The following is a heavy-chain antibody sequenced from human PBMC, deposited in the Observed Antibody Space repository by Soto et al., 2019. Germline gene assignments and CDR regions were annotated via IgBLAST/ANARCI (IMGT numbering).Heavy chain of an antibody. CDR1: GGTFSSYA. Sequence: GASVKVSCKASGGTFSSYAISWVRQAPGQGLEWMGGIIPIFGTANYAQKFQGRVTITADESTSTAYMELSSLRSEDTAVYYCARRGGSGYDLDNYYYYYGMDVWGQGTTVTVSS. D-gene: IGHD3-3*01. J-gene: IGHJ6*02. CDR2: IIPIFGTA. V-gene: IGHV1-69*13. CDR3: ARRGGSGYDLDNYYYYYGMDV.